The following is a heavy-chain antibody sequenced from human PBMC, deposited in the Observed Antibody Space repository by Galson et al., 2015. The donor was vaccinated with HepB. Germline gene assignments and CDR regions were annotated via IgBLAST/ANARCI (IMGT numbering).Heavy chain of an antibody. J-gene: IGHJ1*01. Sequence: SLRLSCAASGFPFTTYAMSWVRQAPGKGLEWVSSVSGSGGITHYEDSVRGRFTISRDNSKNTLYLQMNSLRDEDTAVYYCVKTPAPYYFGWGTSDGDWGQGTLVTVSS. D-gene: IGHD3-10*01. V-gene: IGHV3-23*01. CDR2: VSGSGGIT. CDR1: GFPFTTYA. CDR3: VKTPAPYYFGWGTSDGD.